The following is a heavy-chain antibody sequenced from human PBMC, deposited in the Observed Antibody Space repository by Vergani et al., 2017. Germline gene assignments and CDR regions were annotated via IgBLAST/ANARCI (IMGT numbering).Heavy chain of an antibody. CDR3: ARGNDFWSGYYWAFDI. V-gene: IGHV4-30-2*01. Sequence: QVQLQESGPGLVKPSETLSLTCTVSGGSISSGGYSWSCIRQPPGKGLEWIGYIYHSGSTYYNPSLKSRVTISVDRSKNQFSLKLSSVTAADTAVYYCARGNDFWSGYYWAFDIWGQGTMVTVSS. D-gene: IGHD3-3*01. CDR2: IYHSGST. J-gene: IGHJ3*02. CDR1: GGSISSGGYS.